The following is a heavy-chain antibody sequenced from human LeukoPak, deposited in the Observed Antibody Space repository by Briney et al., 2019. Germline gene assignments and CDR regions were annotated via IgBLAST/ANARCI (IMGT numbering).Heavy chain of an antibody. D-gene: IGHD2-15*01. V-gene: IGHV4-34*01. CDR3: ARGAPIVVVVAATRRDFDY. CDR2: INHSGST. J-gene: IGHJ4*02. Sequence: SETLSLTCTVSGGSISGYYWSWIRQPPGKGLEWIGEINHSGSTSYNPSLKSRVTISVDTSKNQFSLKLSSVTAADTAVYYCARGAPIVVVVAATRRDFDYWGQGTPVTVSS. CDR1: GGSISGYY.